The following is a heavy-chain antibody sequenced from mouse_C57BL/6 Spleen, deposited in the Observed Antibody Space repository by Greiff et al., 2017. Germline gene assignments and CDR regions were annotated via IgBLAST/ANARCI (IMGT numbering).Heavy chain of an antibody. D-gene: IGHD6-1*01. J-gene: IGHJ4*01. V-gene: IGHV1-81*01. Sequence: VQLQQSGAELVRPGASVKLSCKASGYTFTSYGISWVKQRTGQGLEWIGEIYPRSGNTYYNEKFKGKATLTADKSSSRAYMELRSLTSEDSAVDYCARRINSLYGGAMDYWGQGTAVTVSS. CDR2: IYPRSGNT. CDR1: GYTFTSYG. CDR3: ARRINSLYGGAMDY.